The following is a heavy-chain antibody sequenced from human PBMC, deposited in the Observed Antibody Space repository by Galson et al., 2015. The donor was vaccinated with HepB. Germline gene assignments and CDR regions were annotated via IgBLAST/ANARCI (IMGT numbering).Heavy chain of an antibody. CDR3: ARGSGSSWYYFDY. V-gene: IGHV4-4*02. J-gene: IGHJ4*02. CDR1: GGSISSSNW. Sequence: TLSLTCAVSGGSISSSNWWSWVRQPPGKGLEWIGEIYHSGSTNYNPSLKSRVTISVDKSKNQFSLKLSSVTAADTAVYYCARGSGSSWYYFDYWGQGTLVTVSS. D-gene: IGHD6-13*01. CDR2: IYHSGST.